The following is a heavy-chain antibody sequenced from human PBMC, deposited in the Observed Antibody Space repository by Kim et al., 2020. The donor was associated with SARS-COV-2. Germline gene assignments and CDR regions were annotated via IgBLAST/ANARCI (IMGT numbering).Heavy chain of an antibody. V-gene: IGHV4-39*02. Sequence: LKRRVPISGDTSKNQFSLKLSSVTAADTAVYYCAREVWFAAARRGWFDPWGQGTLVTVSS. CDR3: AREVWFAAARRGWFDP. J-gene: IGHJ5*02. D-gene: IGHD6-6*01.